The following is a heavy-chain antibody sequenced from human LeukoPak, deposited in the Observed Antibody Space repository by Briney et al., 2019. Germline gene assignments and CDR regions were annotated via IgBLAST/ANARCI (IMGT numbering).Heavy chain of an antibody. J-gene: IGHJ6*03. Sequence: SETLSLTCTVSGGSISSYYWSWIRQPPGKGLEWIGYIYYSGSTNYNPSLKSRVTISVDTSKNQFSLKLSSVTAADTAVYYCARRIAVAGTFYYYMDVWGKGTTVTVSS. D-gene: IGHD6-19*01. CDR3: ARRIAVAGTFYYYMDV. CDR1: GGSISSYY. V-gene: IGHV4-59*01. CDR2: IYYSGST.